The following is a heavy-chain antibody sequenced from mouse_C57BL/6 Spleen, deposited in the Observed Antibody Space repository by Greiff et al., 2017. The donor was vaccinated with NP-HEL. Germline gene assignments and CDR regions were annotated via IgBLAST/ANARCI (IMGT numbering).Heavy chain of an antibody. D-gene: IGHD1-1*01. CDR3: ARYDDYGSRSPFDY. V-gene: IGHV7-3*01. J-gene: IGHJ2*01. CDR1: GFTFTDYY. CDR2: IRNKANGYTT. Sequence: EVKLMESGGGLVQPGGSLSLSCAASGFTFTDYYMSWVRQPPGKALEWLGFIRNKANGYTTEYSSSVKGRFTISRDNSQSILYLQMNALRAEDSATYYCARYDDYGSRSPFDYWGQGTTLTVSS.